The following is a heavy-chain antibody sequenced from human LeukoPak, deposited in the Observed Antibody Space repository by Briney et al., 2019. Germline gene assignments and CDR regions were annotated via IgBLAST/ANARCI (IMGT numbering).Heavy chain of an antibody. J-gene: IGHJ4*02. CDR1: GYTFTSYG. V-gene: IGHV1-18*01. CDR2: ISAYNGNT. D-gene: IGHD2-15*01. Sequence: ASVKVSCKASGYTFTSYGISWVRQAPGQGLEWMGWISAYNGNTNYAQKLQGRVTMTTDTSTSTAYMELSSLRSEDTAVYYCARDSWDIVVVVAATGYFDYWAREPWSPSPQ. CDR3: ARDSWDIVVVVAATGYFDY.